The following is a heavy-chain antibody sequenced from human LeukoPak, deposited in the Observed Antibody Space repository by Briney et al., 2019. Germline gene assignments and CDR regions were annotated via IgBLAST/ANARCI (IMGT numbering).Heavy chain of an antibody. CDR2: IYYSGST. CDR3: ARQGFVVSLVRGVITKNPTYYFVL. D-gene: IGHD3-10*01. CDR1: DGSISSSSHY. V-gene: IGHV4-39*01. J-gene: IGHJ4*02. Sequence: PSETLSLTCILSDGSISSSSHYWGWIRQPPGKGLEWIGSIYYSGSTYYNPSLKSRVTISVDTSKNQFSLMLSSVTAADTAVYYCARQGFVVSLVRGVITKNPTYYFVLWGQGTLVTVSS.